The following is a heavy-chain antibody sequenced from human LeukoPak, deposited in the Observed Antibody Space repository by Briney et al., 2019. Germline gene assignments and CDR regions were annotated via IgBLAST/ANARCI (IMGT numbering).Heavy chain of an antibody. CDR2: INTNTENP. CDR3: ARGRPNYYDSRGAVFDH. D-gene: IGHD3-22*01. Sequence: ASVKVSCKASGYTFSYYALNWVRQAPGHGLEWMGWINTNTENPTYAQGFTGRFVLSLDSSVSTAYLQISSLEAEDTAVYYCARGRPNYYDSRGAVFDHWGQGSLVTVSS. J-gene: IGHJ4*02. CDR1: GYTFSYYA. V-gene: IGHV7-4-1*02.